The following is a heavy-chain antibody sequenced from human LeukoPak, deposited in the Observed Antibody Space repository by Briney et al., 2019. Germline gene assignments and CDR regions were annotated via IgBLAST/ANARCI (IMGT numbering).Heavy chain of an antibody. CDR1: GDYITTTNYY. V-gene: IGHV4-39*01. CDR3: ARRSRLYKHETTGYHDS. D-gene: IGHD3-9*01. CDR2: VFYSGTT. Sequence: SETLSLTCNVSGDYITTTNYYWPWIRQAPGKGLEWIASVFYSGTTYYNPSLKSRVIISMDTSRKQVSLRLSSVTATDTAIYYCARRSRLYKHETTGYHDSWGQGTLVTVSS. J-gene: IGHJ4*02.